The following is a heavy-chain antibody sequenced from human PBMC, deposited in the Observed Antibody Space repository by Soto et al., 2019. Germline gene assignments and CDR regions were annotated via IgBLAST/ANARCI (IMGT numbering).Heavy chain of an antibody. J-gene: IGHJ6*02. CDR3: ARDRRGPIFGVVTLYYYYYGMDV. CDR1: GYTFTGYY. D-gene: IGHD3-3*01. Sequence: ASVRVSGNASGYTFTGYYMHWVRQAPGQGLEWMGWINPNSGGTNYAQKFQGWVTMTRDTSISTAYMELSRLRSDDTAVYYCARDRRGPIFGVVTLYYYYYGMDVWGQGTTVTVSS. CDR2: INPNSGGT. V-gene: IGHV1-2*04.